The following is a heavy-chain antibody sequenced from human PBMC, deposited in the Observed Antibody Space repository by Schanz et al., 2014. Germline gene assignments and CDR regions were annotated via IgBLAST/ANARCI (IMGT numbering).Heavy chain of an antibody. CDR2: ISGSSHTI. D-gene: IGHD1-26*01. CDR3: GRGGSGRHNHLDY. CDR1: GFGFSSYS. V-gene: IGHV3-48*01. Sequence: EVQLLESGGALVQPGGSLRLSCAASGFGFSSYSMNWVRQAPGKGLEWVSYISGSSHTIYYADSMKGRFTVSRDNAENEIYQQRNNQRAEDTGDQDCGRGGSGRHNHLDYWGQGTLVTVSS. J-gene: IGHJ4*02.